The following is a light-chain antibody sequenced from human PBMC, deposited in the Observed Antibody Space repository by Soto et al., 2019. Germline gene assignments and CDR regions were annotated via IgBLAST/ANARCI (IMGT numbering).Light chain of an antibody. CDR2: GAS. CDR1: QSVSSN. Sequence: EIVMTQSPATLSVSPGERATLSCRASQSVSSNLAWYQQKPGQAPRLLIYGASTRATGISARFSGSGSGTEFTLTISSLQSEDFAVCYCQQYNNWPQTFGQGTKVEIK. V-gene: IGKV3-15*01. J-gene: IGKJ1*01. CDR3: QQYNNWPQT.